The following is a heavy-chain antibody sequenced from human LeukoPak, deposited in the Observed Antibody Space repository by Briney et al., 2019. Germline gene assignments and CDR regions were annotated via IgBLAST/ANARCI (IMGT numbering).Heavy chain of an antibody. CDR3: ARLCEAPMVHGTLDY. CDR2: SNSGNGNT. D-gene: IGHD2-8*01. Sequence: ASVKVSCKACGNTLTTYVMHWVRRAPGQRLEWMGWSNSGNGNTKYSQEFQGRVTFSRDTSASTAYMELSGLRSEDMAIYYCARLCEAPMVHGTLDYWGQGTLVTVSS. CDR1: GNTLTTYV. V-gene: IGHV1-3*02. J-gene: IGHJ4*02.